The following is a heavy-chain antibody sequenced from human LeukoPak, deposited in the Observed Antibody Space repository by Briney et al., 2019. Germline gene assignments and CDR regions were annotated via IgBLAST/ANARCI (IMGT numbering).Heavy chain of an antibody. CDR2: INPNSGGT. Sequence: ASVKLSCKASGYTFTSYGISWVRQAPGQGLEWMGWINPNSGGTNYAHQGRVTMTRDTSISTAYMELSRLRSDDTAVYYCARGYDFWMDYWGQGTLVTVSS. V-gene: IGHV1-2*02. D-gene: IGHD3-3*01. CDR1: GYTFTSYG. CDR3: ARGYDFWMDY. J-gene: IGHJ4*02.